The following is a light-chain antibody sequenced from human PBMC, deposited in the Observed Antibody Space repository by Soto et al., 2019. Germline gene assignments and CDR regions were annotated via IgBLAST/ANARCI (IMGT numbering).Light chain of an antibody. CDR2: GAS. Sequence: EIVMTQSPATLSVSPGERATLSCRASQSVSSNLAWYQQKPGQAPRLLIYGASTRATVIPVTFSGSGSGTEFTLTISSLQSEDVAVYYCQQYNDWPLTFGEGTQVEIK. V-gene: IGKV3-15*01. J-gene: IGKJ4*01. CDR3: QQYNDWPLT. CDR1: QSVSSN.